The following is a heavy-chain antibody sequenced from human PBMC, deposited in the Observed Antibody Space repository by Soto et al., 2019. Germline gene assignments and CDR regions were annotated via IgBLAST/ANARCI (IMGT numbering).Heavy chain of an antibody. CDR1: GYSFTSYW. V-gene: IGHV5-51*01. D-gene: IGHD2-15*01. Sequence: GESLKISCKGSGYSFTSYWIGWVRQMPGKGLEWMGIIYPGDSDTRYGPSFQGQVTISADKSISTAYLQWSSLKASDTAMYYCARGYCSGGSCYSSHYYYYYYMDVWGKGTTVTVSS. CDR3: ARGYCSGGSCYSSHYYYYYYMDV. J-gene: IGHJ6*03. CDR2: IYPGDSDT.